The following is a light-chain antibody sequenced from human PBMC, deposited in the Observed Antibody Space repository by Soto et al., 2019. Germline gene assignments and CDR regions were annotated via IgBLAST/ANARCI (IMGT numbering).Light chain of an antibody. CDR1: QSISSY. V-gene: IGKV1-39*01. Sequence: DIQMTQSPSSLSTSVVDRVTITCRASQSISSYLNWYQQKPGKAPKLLICSASSLQSGVPSRFSGSGSGTAFTLTISCLQSEDFATYYCQKYYSYPRTFGQGTKVDIK. CDR3: QKYYSYPRT. J-gene: IGKJ1*01. CDR2: SAS.